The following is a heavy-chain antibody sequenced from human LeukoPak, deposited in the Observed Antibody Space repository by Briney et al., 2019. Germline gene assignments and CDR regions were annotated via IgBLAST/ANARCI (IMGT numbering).Heavy chain of an antibody. CDR3: AKIRVVFNWNYAYYFDS. CDR2: IKQDGSEK. CDR1: GFTFSSYW. Sequence: GGSLRLSCADSGFTFSSYWMSWVRQAPGKGLEWVANIKQDGSEKYYADSVKGRFTISRDNSKNTLYLQMNSLRTEDTALYYCAKIRVVFNWNYAYYFDSWGQGTLVTVSS. V-gene: IGHV3-7*01. D-gene: IGHD1-7*01. J-gene: IGHJ4*02.